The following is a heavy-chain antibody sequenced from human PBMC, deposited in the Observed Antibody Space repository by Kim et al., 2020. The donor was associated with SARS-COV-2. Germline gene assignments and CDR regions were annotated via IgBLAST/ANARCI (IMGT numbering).Heavy chain of an antibody. V-gene: IGHV4-39*01. D-gene: IGHD3-22*01. J-gene: IGHJ4*02. CDR1: GGSISSSSYY. Sequence: SETLSLTCTVSGGSISSSSYYWGWIRQPPGKGLEWIGSIYYSGSTYYNPSLKSRVTISVDTSKNQFSLKLSSVTAADTAVYYCASHYYDSSGYYSPDYWCQGTPATV. CDR3: ASHYYDSSGYYSPDY. CDR2: IYYSGST.